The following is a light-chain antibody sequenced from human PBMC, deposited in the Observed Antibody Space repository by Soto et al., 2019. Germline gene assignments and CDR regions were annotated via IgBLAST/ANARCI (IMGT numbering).Light chain of an antibody. CDR1: TSNIGDNY. V-gene: IGLV1-51*02. Sequence: QSVLTQPPSVSAAPGQRVTISCSGSTSNIGDNYVSWFQQLPGTAPKLIIYQSNRRPSGIPDRFSGSKSGTSATLAITGLQAGDEADYYCGSCDRSVSGFVFGTGTKLTVL. J-gene: IGLJ1*01. CDR2: QSN. CDR3: GSCDRSVSGFV.